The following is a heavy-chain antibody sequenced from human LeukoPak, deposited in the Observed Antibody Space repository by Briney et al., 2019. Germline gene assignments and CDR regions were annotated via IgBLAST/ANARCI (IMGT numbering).Heavy chain of an antibody. V-gene: IGHV4-4*07. CDR2: IYTSGST. D-gene: IGHD5-24*01. CDR3: ARDGRDGYNTRAPPYGMDV. Sequence: SETLSLTCTVSGGSISSYYWSWIRQPAGKGLEWIGSIYTSGSTNYNPSLKSRVTMSVDTSKNQFSLKLSSVTAADTAVYYCARDGRDGYNTRAPPYGMDVWGQGTTVTVSS. CDR1: GGSISSYY. J-gene: IGHJ6*02.